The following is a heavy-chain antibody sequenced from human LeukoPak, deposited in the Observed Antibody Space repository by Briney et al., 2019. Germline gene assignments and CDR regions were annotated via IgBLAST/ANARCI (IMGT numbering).Heavy chain of an antibody. CDR3: ARQENGSGSYLSYFDY. CDR1: GGSFSGYY. CDR2: ISHSGST. Sequence: SETLSLTCAVYGGSFSGYYWSWIRQPPGKGLEWIGEISHSGSTNYNPSLKSRVTISVYTSKNQFSRKLSSVTAADTAVYYCARQENGSGSYLSYFDYWGQGTLVTVSS. D-gene: IGHD3-10*01. J-gene: IGHJ4*02. V-gene: IGHV4-34*01.